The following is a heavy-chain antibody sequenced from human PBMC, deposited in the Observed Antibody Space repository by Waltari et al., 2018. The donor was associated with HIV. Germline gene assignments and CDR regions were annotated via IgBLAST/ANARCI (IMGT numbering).Heavy chain of an antibody. CDR2: IGGSGVNT. Sequence: EVQLVESGGGLVQPGGSLRLSCAASGFTFSSYALLWVRQAPGKGLEWVSAIGGSGVNTYYADSVKGRFTISRDNSKNTLYLQMNSLRVEDTAVYYSVVVGLGYYYMDVWGKGTTVTVSS. D-gene: IGHD2-2*01. V-gene: IGHV3-23*04. J-gene: IGHJ6*03. CDR1: GFTFSSYA. CDR3: VVVGLGYYYMDV.